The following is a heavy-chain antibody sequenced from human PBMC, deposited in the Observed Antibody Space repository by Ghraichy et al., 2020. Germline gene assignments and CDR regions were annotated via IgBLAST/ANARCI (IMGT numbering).Heavy chain of an antibody. J-gene: IGHJ5*02. Sequence: SVKVSCKASGGTFSSYAISWVRQAPGQGLEWMGGIIPIFGTANYAQKFQGRVTITADESTSTAYMELSSLRSEDTAVYYCARVIGILGHIVVVTALMGGWFDPWGQGTLVTVSS. CDR1: GGTFSSYA. CDR2: IIPIFGTA. V-gene: IGHV1-69*13. CDR3: ARVIGILGHIVVVTALMGGWFDP. D-gene: IGHD2-21*02.